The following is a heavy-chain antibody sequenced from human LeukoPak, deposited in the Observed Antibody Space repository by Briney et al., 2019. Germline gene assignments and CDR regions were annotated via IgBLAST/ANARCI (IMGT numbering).Heavy chain of an antibody. Sequence: NPAETLSLTCTVSGFSISSSRYYWGWLRQPPGKGLEWIGSIYDSESTYYNSTLKSRVTISVDTTKNQFSLKVKSVTAAATAAYYCGRLGALAGYSSGYDAFDFWGQGTMVTVSS. V-gene: IGHV4-39*01. D-gene: IGHD6-19*01. J-gene: IGHJ3*01. CDR1: GFSISSSRYY. CDR3: GRLGALAGYSSGYDAFDF. CDR2: IYDSEST.